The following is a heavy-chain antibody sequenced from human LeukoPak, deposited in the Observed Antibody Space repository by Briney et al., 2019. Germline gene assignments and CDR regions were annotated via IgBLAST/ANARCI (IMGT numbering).Heavy chain of an antibody. J-gene: IGHJ4*02. V-gene: IGHV1-18*01. Sequence: ASVKVSCKASGYTFTSYGISWVRQAPGQGLEWMGWISAYNGNTNYAQKLQGRVTMTTDTSTSTAYMELRSLRSDDTAVYYCARDPYYYDSSGYPVDYWGQGILVTVSS. CDR1: GYTFTSYG. D-gene: IGHD3-22*01. CDR3: ARDPYYYDSSGYPVDY. CDR2: ISAYNGNT.